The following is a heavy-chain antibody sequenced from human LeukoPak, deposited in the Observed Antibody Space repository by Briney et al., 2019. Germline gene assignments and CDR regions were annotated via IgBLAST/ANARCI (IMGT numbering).Heavy chain of an antibody. CDR3: ARDWNSGSYYKSDY. D-gene: IGHD1-26*01. CDR1: GYTFTSYA. CDR2: INTNTGNP. J-gene: IGHJ4*02. V-gene: IGHV7-4-1*02. Sequence: ASVKVSCKASGYTFTSYAMNWVRQAPGQGLEWMGWINTNTGNPTYDQGFTGRFVFSLDTSVSTAYLQISSLKAEDTAVYYCARDWNSGSYYKSDYWGQGTLVTVSS.